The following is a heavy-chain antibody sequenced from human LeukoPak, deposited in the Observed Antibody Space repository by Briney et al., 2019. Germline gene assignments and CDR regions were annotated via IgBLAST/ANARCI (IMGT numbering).Heavy chain of an antibody. CDR2: IYTSGST. CDR1: GGSISSYY. V-gene: IGHV4-4*07. CDR3: ARDRGQWLAHYYYMDV. J-gene: IGHJ6*03. Sequence: SSETLSLTCTVSGGSISSYYWSWIRQPAGKGLEWIGRIYTSGSTNYNPSLKSRVTISVDKSKNQFSLKLSSVTAADTAVYYCARDRGQWLAHYYYMDVWGKGTTVTVSS. D-gene: IGHD6-19*01.